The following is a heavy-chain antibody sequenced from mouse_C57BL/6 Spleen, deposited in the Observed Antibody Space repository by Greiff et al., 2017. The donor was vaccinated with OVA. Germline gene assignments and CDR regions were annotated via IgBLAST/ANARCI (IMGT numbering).Heavy chain of an antibody. CDR1: GYAFSSSW. V-gene: IGHV1-82*01. CDR3: AREITTVVLRGDY. D-gene: IGHD1-1*01. CDR2: IYPGDGDT. J-gene: IGHJ2*01. Sequence: VKLMESGPELVKPGASVKISCKASGYAFSSSWMNWVKQRPGKGLEWIGRIYPGDGDTNYNGKFKGKATLTADKSSSTAYMQLSSLTSEDSAVYFCAREITTVVLRGDYWGQGTTLTVSS.